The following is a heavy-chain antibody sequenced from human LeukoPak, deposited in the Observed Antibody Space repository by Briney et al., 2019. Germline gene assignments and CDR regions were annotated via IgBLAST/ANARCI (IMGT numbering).Heavy chain of an antibody. CDR2: ITGSGAAT. Sequence: GGSLRLSCAASGFTFRSYAIHWVRQAPGKGLEWISTITGSGAATYYADSVKGRFTISRDHSKNTLYLQMNSLRAEDTAVNYCAKDRPGYCGGDCYSDSWGQGTLVTVSS. CDR1: GFTFRSYA. J-gene: IGHJ5*02. D-gene: IGHD2-21*02. CDR3: AKDRPGYCGGDCYSDS. V-gene: IGHV3-23*01.